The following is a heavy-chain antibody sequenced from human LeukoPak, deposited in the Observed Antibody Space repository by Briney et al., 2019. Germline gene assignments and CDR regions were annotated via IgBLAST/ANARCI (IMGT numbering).Heavy chain of an antibody. D-gene: IGHD3-10*01. CDR2: IYYSGST. J-gene: IGHJ4*02. Sequence: SETLSLTCTVSGGSISSYYWSWIRQPPGKGLEWIGYIYYSGSTNYNPSLKSRVTISVDTSKNQFSLKLSSVTAADTAVYYCASLDYYGSGSYGDYWGQGTLVIVSS. CDR1: GGSISSYY. V-gene: IGHV4-59*01. CDR3: ASLDYYGSGSYGDY.